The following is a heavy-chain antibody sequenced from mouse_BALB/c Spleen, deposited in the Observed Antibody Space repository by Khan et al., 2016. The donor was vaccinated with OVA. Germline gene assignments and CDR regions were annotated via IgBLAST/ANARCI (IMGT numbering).Heavy chain of an antibody. CDR3: ARNSYMYAFTY. V-gene: IGHV2-2*01. J-gene: IGHJ3*01. CDR2: IRSAGKT. CDR1: GFSLTTYG. D-gene: IGHD2-14*01. Sequence: QVQLKPSGPGLVRPSQTLSITCTVSGFSLTTYGVHWVRQSPGKGLEWLGVIRSAGKTDYNAAFISRLSITKDNSKSQVFFKMNSLQADDTAMYYCARNSYMYAFTYWGQGTLVTVSA.